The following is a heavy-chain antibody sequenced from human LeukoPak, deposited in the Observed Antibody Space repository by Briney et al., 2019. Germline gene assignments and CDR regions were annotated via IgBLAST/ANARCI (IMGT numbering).Heavy chain of an antibody. V-gene: IGHV1-69*05. D-gene: IGHD2-2*01. Sequence: SVKVSCKASGGTFSSYAISWVRQAPGQGLEWMGRIIPIFGTANYAQKFQGRVTITTDESTSTAYMELSSLRSEDTAVYYCARSVISVVVPAALGYWGQGTLVTVSS. CDR2: IIPIFGTA. CDR3: ARSVISVVVPAALGY. CDR1: GGTFSSYA. J-gene: IGHJ4*02.